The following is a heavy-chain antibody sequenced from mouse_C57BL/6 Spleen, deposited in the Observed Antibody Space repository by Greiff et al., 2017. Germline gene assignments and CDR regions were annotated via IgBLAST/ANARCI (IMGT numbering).Heavy chain of an antibody. CDR2: LDPEDGDT. CDR1: GFNINAYY. V-gene: IGHV14-2*01. Sequence: VQLQQSGAELVKPGASVKLSCTASGFNINAYYMHWVKQRTEQGLEWIGRLDPEDGDTKYAAKFQGKATITADTSSNTAYLQLSSLTAEDTAVYYCARLVDYAMDYWGQGTSVTVSS. J-gene: IGHJ4*01. CDR3: ARLVDYAMDY. D-gene: IGHD1-1*02.